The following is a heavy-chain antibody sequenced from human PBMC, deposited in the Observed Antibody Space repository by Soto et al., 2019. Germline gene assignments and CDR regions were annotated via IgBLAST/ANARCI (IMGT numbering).Heavy chain of an antibody. CDR2: VSYDGSSK. J-gene: IGHJ4*02. D-gene: IGHD5-12*01. CDR1: GFTFSNYA. Sequence: GGSLRLSCTASGFTFSNYAIHWVRQAPGKGLEWVAIVSYDGSSKYYADSVKGRFTISRDNAKNTLYLQMNSLRAEDTAVYYCARVALPGYSGHDWHYWGQGTLVTVSS. CDR3: ARVALPGYSGHDWHY. V-gene: IGHV3-30-3*01.